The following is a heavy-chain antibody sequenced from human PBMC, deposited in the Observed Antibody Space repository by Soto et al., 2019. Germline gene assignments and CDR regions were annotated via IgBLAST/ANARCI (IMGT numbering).Heavy chain of an antibody. J-gene: IGHJ4*02. CDR3: ARGGGYETFDY. CDR1: GGSMSSYY. CDR2: IYYSGST. V-gene: IGHV4-59*01. D-gene: IGHD5-12*01. Sequence: SETLSLTCTVSGGSMSSYYWSWIRQPPGKGLEWIGYIYYSGSTNYNPSLKSRVTISVDTSKNQFSLKLSSVTAADTAVYYCARGGGYETFDYWGQGTLVTVSS.